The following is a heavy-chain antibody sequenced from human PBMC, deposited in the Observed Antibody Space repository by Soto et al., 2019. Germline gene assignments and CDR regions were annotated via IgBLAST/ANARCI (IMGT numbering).Heavy chain of an antibody. CDR1: GFTFDDYA. CDR2: ISWNSGSI. CDR3: AKDLQEYSSSYFDY. D-gene: IGHD6-13*01. V-gene: IGHV3-9*01. Sequence: GGSLRLSCAASGFTFDDYAMHWVRQAPGKGLEWVSGISWNSGSIGYADSVKGRFTISRDNAKNSLYLQMSSLRAEDTALYYCAKDLQEYSSSYFDYWGQGTLVTVSS. J-gene: IGHJ4*02.